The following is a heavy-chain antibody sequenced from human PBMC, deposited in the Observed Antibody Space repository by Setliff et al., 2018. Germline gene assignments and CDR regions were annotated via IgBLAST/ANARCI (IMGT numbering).Heavy chain of an antibody. CDR2: IYTSGST. D-gene: IGHD1-26*01. Sequence: LSLTCTVSGGSISNFYWSWIRQPAGKGLEWIGRIYTSGSTNYNPSLKSRVTMSVDTSKNQFSLKLSSVTAADTAVYYCARKGISALSGAFDMWGQGTMVTVS. V-gene: IGHV4-4*07. CDR1: GGSISNFY. CDR3: ARKGISALSGAFDM. J-gene: IGHJ3*02.